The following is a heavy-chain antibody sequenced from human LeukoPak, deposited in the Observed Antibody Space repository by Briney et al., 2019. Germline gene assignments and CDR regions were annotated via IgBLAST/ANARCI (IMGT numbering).Heavy chain of an antibody. J-gene: IGHJ6*02. CDR2: ITNTGNT. D-gene: IGHD3-10*01. Sequence: PSETLSLTCTVSGDSISNSAYYWVWIRQPPGEGLERIGTITNTGNTYSNPSLKSRVTISIDTSKTQISLKLTSVTAADTAVFYCARKTPGTSVDVWGQGTPVTVSS. V-gene: IGHV4-39*01. CDR3: ARKTPGTSVDV. CDR1: GDSISNSAYY.